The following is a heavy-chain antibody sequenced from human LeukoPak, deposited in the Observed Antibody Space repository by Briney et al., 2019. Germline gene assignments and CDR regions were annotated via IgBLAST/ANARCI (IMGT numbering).Heavy chain of an antibody. CDR1: GYTFTSYG. V-gene: IGHV1-18*01. CDR2: ISAYNGNT. J-gene: IGHJ5*02. CDR3: ARVETYYDFWSGYYRDPNWFDP. Sequence: ASVKVSCKASGYTFTSYGISWVRPAPGQGLEWMGWISAYNGNTNYAQKLQGRVTMTTDTSTSTAYMELRSLRSDDTAVYYCARVETYYDFWSGYYRDPNWFDPWAREPWSPSPQ. D-gene: IGHD3-3*01.